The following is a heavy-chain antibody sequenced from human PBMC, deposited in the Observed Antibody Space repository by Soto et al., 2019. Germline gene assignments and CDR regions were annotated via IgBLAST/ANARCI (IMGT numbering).Heavy chain of an antibody. CDR1: GGTFSSYA. V-gene: IGHV1-69*12. Sequence: QVQLVQSGAEVKKPGSSVKVSCKASGGTFSSYAISWVRQAPGQGLEWMGGIIPIFGTANYAQKFQGRVTITADESTSTAYKELSSLRSEDTAVYYCASHGITGTWVYYYGMDVWGQGTTVNVSS. CDR2: IIPIFGTA. J-gene: IGHJ6*02. D-gene: IGHD1-7*01. CDR3: ASHGITGTWVYYYGMDV.